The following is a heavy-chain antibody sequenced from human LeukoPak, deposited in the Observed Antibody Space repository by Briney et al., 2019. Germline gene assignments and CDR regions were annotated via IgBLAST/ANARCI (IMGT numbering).Heavy chain of an antibody. J-gene: IGHJ4*02. D-gene: IGHD3-10*01. CDR2: IIPILGIA. CDR3: ARSTMVRGVIRDDY. V-gene: IGHV1-69*04. CDR1: GGTFSSYA. Sequence: ASVKVSCKASGGTFSSYAISWVRQAPGQGLEWMGRIIPILGIANYAQKFQGRVTITADKSTSTAYMELSSLRSEVTAVYYCARSTMVRGVIRDDYWGQGTLVTVSS.